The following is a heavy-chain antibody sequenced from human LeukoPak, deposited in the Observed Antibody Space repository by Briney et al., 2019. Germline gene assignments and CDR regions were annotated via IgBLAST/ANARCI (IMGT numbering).Heavy chain of an antibody. CDR1: GFTFSSYN. Sequence: PAGTLRLSCAASGFTFSSYNMNWIRQAPGKGLEWVSYISNSSSSIYYADSVKGRFTISRDNAKNSLYLQMNSLRAEDTAVYYCARDRCSSTSCYNWFDPWGQGTLVTVSS. V-gene: IGHV3-21*01. CDR2: ISNSSSSI. D-gene: IGHD2-2*01. CDR3: ARDRCSSTSCYNWFDP. J-gene: IGHJ5*02.